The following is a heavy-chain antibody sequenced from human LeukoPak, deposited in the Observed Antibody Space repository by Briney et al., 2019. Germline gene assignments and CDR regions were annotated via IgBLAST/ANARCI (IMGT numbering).Heavy chain of an antibody. CDR1: GGSISSSRYY. J-gene: IGHJ4*02. D-gene: IGHD6-19*01. CDR2: IYYSGST. Sequence: NPSETLSLTCTVSGGSISSSRYYWGWIRQPPGKGLEWIGSIYYSGSTYYNPSLKSRVTISVDTSKNQFSLKLSSVTAADTAVYYCASRSGWSHYWGQGTLVTVSS. V-gene: IGHV4-39*01. CDR3: ASRSGWSHY.